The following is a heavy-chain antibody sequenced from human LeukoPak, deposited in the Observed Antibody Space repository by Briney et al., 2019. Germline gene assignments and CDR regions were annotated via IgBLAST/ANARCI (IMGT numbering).Heavy chain of an antibody. V-gene: IGHV5-51*01. CDR1: GFIFSSYW. CDR2: IYPGDSDT. J-gene: IGHJ5*02. Sequence: GESLKISCKGSGFIFSSYWVAWVRQMPGKGLEWMGIIYPGDSDTRYSPSFQGQVTISADKSISTAYLQWSSLKASDTAMYYCARLWDSPNWLDPWGQGTLVTVSS. D-gene: IGHD1-26*01. CDR3: ARLWDSPNWLDP.